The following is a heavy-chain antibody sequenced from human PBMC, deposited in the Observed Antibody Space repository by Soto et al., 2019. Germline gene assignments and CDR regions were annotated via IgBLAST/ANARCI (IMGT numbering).Heavy chain of an antibody. CDR1: GYTFTGYY. J-gene: IGHJ4*02. D-gene: IGHD3-3*01. CDR3: ARGIRARRFYDFWSGYSNRYYFDY. Sequence: QVQLVQSGAEVKKPGASVKVSCKASGYTFTGYYMHWVRQAPGQGLEWMGRINPNSGGTNYAQKFQGWVTMTRDTSISTAYMELSRLRSDDTAVYYCARGIRARRFYDFWSGYSNRYYFDYWGQGTLVTVSS. CDR2: INPNSGGT. V-gene: IGHV1-2*04.